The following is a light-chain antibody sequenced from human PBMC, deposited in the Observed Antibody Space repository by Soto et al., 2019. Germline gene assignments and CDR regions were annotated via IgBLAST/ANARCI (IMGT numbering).Light chain of an antibody. Sequence: QSALTQPPSASGSPGQSVTISCTGTSSDVGGYNYVSWYQQHPGKAPKLMIYEVSKRPSGVPDRFSGSKSGNTASLTVSGLQAEDEADYYRSSYAGSNTHVVFAGGTKLTVL. CDR1: SSDVGGYNY. CDR2: EVS. CDR3: SSYAGSNTHVV. J-gene: IGLJ2*01. V-gene: IGLV2-8*01.